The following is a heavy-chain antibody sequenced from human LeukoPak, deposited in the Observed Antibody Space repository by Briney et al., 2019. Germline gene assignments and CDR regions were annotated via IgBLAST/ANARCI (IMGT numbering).Heavy chain of an antibody. CDR2: IYNSGNS. Sequence: SETLSLTCAVSGYSISRGYYWGWFRPPPGKGLEWIGFIYNSGNSYYNPSLKSRVSISVDTSKNQFSLKLNSVTAADTAVYFCARQGGSSSPYYHYYMDVWGKGTTVTVSS. D-gene: IGHD2-2*01. J-gene: IGHJ6*03. CDR1: GYSISRGYY. V-gene: IGHV4-38-2*01. CDR3: ARQGGSSSPYYHYYMDV.